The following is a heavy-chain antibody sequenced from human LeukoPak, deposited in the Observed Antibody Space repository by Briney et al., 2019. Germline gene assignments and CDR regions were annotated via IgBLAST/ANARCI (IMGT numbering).Heavy chain of an antibody. D-gene: IGHD6-13*01. CDR1: GGSMSSYY. J-gene: IGHJ4*02. V-gene: IGHV4-59*01. Sequence: SETLSLTCTVSGGSMSSYYWSWIRQPPGKGLEWIGYIYYSGTTNYNPSLKSRVTISVDTSKNQFSLKLRSVTAADTAAYYCARGVYIAAAQYGYWGQGTLVTVSS. CDR2: IYYSGTT. CDR3: ARGVYIAAAQYGY.